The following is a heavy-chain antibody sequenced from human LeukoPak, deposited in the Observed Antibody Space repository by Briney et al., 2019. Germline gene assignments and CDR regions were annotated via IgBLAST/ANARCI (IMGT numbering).Heavy chain of an antibody. CDR3: ARDMVERDMVKSLGWFDP. V-gene: IGHV4-39*02. Sequence: PSETLSLTCSVSGGSISGDGYHWGWIRRPPGKGLEWLGSVHYTGSTCYKTSLKSRLTVDMDTSKNQFSLRLSSVTAADTAVYYCARDMVERDMVKSLGWFDPWGQGTLVTVSS. CDR1: GGSISGDGYH. CDR2: VHYTGST. J-gene: IGHJ5*02. D-gene: IGHD5-18*01.